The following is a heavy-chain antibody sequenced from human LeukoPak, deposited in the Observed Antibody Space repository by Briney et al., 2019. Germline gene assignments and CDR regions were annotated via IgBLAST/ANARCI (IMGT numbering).Heavy chain of an antibody. CDR2: MNPNSGNT. CDR1: GYTFTSYD. D-gene: IGHD6-19*01. V-gene: IGHV1-8*01. CDR3: ARGKRVFVAVAGQYYFDY. J-gene: IGHJ4*02. Sequence: GASVEVSCKASGYTFTSYDINWVRQATGQGLEWMGWMNPNSGNTGYAQKFQGRVTMTRDTSISTAYMELSSLRSEDTAVYYCARGKRVFVAVAGQYYFDYWGQGTLVTVSS.